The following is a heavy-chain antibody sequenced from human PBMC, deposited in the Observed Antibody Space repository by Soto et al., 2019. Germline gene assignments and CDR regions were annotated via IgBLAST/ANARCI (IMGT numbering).Heavy chain of an antibody. V-gene: IGHV3-23*01. CDR2: ISGSGGST. Sequence: GGSLRLSCAASGFTFSSYAMSWVRQAPGKGLEWVSAISGSGGSTYYADSVKGRFTISRDNSKNTLYLQMNSLRAEDTAVYYCACGSGSYWYDYYYYYMDVWGKGTTVTVSS. J-gene: IGHJ6*03. D-gene: IGHD3-10*01. CDR3: ACGSGSYWYDYYYYYMDV. CDR1: GFTFSSYA.